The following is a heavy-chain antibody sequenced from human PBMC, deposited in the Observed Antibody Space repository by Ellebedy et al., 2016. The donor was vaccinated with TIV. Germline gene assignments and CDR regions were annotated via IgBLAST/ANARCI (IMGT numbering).Heavy chain of an antibody. D-gene: IGHD5-18*01. V-gene: IGHV3-33*01. CDR2: IWYDGSNK. CDR1: GFTFSSYG. J-gene: IGHJ4*02. CDR3: ARDPTLGIYTAMVS. Sequence: GGSLRLSCAASGFTFSSYGMHWVRQAPGKGLEWVAVIWYDGSNKYYADSVKGRFTISRDNSKNTLYLQMNSLRAEDTAVYYCARDPTLGIYTAMVSWGQGTLVTVSS.